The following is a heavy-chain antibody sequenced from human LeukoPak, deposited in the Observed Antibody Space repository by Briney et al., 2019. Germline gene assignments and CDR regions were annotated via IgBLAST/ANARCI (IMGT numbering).Heavy chain of an antibody. J-gene: IGHJ5*02. CDR2: ISSSSGSI. D-gene: IGHD5-12*01. CDR3: AREGYEVDIVATA. V-gene: IGHV3-48*01. Sequence: PGGSLRLSCAASGFTFSDYSMSWVRQAPGKGLEWISYISSSSGSIYYADSVKGRFTISRDNAKNSLYLQMNSLRAEDTAVYYCAREGYEVDIVATAWGQGTLVTVSS. CDR1: GFTFSDYS.